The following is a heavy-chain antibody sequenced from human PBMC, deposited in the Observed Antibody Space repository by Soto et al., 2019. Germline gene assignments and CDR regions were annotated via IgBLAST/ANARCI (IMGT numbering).Heavy chain of an antibody. CDR3: ARDARPPYGDYGQPDY. D-gene: IGHD4-17*01. CDR2: INPSGGST. V-gene: IGHV1-46*01. Sequence: QVQLVQSVAEVKKPGASVKVSCKASGYTFTSYYMHWVRQAPGQGLEWMGIINPSGGSTSYAQKFQGRVTMTRDTSTSTVYMELSSLRSEDTAVYYCARDARPPYGDYGQPDYWGQGTLVTVSS. J-gene: IGHJ4*02. CDR1: GYTFTSYY.